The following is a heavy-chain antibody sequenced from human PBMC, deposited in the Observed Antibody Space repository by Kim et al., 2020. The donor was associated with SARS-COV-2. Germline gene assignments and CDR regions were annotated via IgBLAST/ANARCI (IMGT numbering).Heavy chain of an antibody. J-gene: IGHJ4*02. CDR1: GFSFNDYY. D-gene: IGHD3-3*01. CDR3: ARAPVGPADY. CDR2: ISGNSGTI. Sequence: GGSLRLSCAASGFSFNDYYMSWIRQAPGKGLEWVSFISGNSGTIYYADSVQGRFTISRDNAKNALFLQVTGMNAEDTAVYYCARAPVGPADYCGQGTLVT. V-gene: IGHV3-11*04.